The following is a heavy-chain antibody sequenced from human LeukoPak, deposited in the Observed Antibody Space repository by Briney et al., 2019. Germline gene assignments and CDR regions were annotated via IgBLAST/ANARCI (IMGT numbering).Heavy chain of an antibody. J-gene: IGHJ4*02. CDR3: ARDAKDGYNPSFDY. Sequence: ASVKVSCKASGYTFTNNAINWVRQAPGQGLEWMGWINTNTGNPTYAQDFTGRFAFSLRTSASTTYLQINSLKAEDTAVYYCARDAKDGYNPSFDYWGQGTLVTVSS. CDR1: GYTFTNNA. CDR2: INTNTGNP. D-gene: IGHD5-24*01. V-gene: IGHV7-4-1*02.